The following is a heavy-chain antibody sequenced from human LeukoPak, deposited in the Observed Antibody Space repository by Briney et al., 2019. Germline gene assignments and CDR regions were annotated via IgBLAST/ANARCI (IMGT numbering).Heavy chain of an antibody. CDR3: ARDTRGRTGTALFDY. J-gene: IGHJ4*02. CDR1: GGSISSGGHY. Sequence: PSETLSLTCTVSGGSISSGGHYWSWIRQHPGKGLEWIGYIYYSGSTYYNPSLKSRVIISVDTSKNQFSLKLSSVTAADTAVYYCARDTRGRTGTALFDYWGQGTLVTVSS. V-gene: IGHV4-31*03. CDR2: IYYSGST. D-gene: IGHD1-1*01.